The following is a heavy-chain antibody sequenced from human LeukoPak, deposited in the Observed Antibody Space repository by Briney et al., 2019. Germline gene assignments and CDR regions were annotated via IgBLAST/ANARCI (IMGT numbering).Heavy chain of an antibody. Sequence: GGSLRLSCAASGFTFSSYAMSWVRQAPGKGLEWVSYISSSGSTIYYADSVKGRFTITRDNAKNSLYLQMNSLRAEDTAVYYCARDRGGYDFDYWGQGTLVTVSS. CDR2: ISSSGSTI. D-gene: IGHD5-12*01. V-gene: IGHV3-48*04. CDR1: GFTFSSYA. J-gene: IGHJ4*02. CDR3: ARDRGGYDFDY.